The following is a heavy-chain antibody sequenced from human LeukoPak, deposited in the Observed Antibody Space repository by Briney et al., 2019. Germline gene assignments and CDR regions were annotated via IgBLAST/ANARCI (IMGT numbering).Heavy chain of an antibody. CDR3: ARDRVAGFDY. CDR1: GFTFSSYW. J-gene: IGHJ4*02. D-gene: IGHD6-19*01. Sequence: PGGSLRLSCAASGFTFSSYWMHWVRQAPGKGLVGVSRINSDGSSTSYADSVKGRFTISRDNAKNTLYLQMNSLRAEDTAVYYCARDRVAGFDYWGQGTLVTVSS. V-gene: IGHV3-74*01. CDR2: INSDGSST.